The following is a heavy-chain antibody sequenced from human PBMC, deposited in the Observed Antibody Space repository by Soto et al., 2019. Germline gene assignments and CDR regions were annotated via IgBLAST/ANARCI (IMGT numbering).Heavy chain of an antibody. V-gene: IGHV1-69*02. CDR2: IIPILGIA. J-gene: IGHJ3*02. CDR1: GGTFSSYT. D-gene: IGHD2-15*01. CDR3: ATAGYCSGGSCYSGAFDI. Sequence: QVQLVQSGAEVKKPGSSVKVSCKASGGTFSSYTISWVRQAPGQGLEWMGRIIPILGIANYAQKFQGRVTITADKSTSTAYMELSRLRSEDTAVYYWATAGYCSGGSCYSGAFDIWGQGTMVTVSS.